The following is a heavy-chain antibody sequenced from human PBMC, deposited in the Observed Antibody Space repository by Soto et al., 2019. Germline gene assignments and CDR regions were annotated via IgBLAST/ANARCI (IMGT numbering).Heavy chain of an antibody. CDR3: ARDGWSGYYRPPRYYYYYGMDV. V-gene: IGHV1-69*13. D-gene: IGHD3-3*01. CDR2: IIPIFGTA. CDR1: GGTFSSYA. J-gene: IGHJ6*02. Sequence: ASVKVSCKASGGTFSSYAISWVRQAPGQGLEWMGGIIPIFGTANYAQKFQGRVTITADESTSTAYMELSSLRSEDTAVYYCARDGWSGYYRPPRYYYYYGMDVWGQGTTVTVSS.